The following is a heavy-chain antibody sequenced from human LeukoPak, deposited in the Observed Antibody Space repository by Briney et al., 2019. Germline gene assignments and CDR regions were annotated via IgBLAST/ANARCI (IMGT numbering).Heavy chain of an antibody. D-gene: IGHD3-10*01. CDR1: GGSISSYY. Sequence: KASETLSLTCTVSGGSISSYYWSWIRQPPGKGLEWIGYIYYSGSTNYNPSLKSRVTISVDTSKNQFSLKLSSVTAADTAVYYCARGGPLPYYGSGSSIDYWGQGTLVTVSS. CDR2: IYYSGST. V-gene: IGHV4-59*01. CDR3: ARGGPLPYYGSGSSIDY. J-gene: IGHJ4*02.